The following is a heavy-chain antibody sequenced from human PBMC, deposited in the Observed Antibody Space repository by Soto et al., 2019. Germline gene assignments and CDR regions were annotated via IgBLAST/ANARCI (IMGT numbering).Heavy chain of an antibody. Sequence: ASVKVSCKASGDTITTYDINWVRQDSGHGLEWMGWINPNSGNIGYAQRFQGRVTMTRDTAIRTAYMEVSSLRSDDTAVYYCARGRASGSYYLLDYWGQGTLVTVSS. D-gene: IGHD3-10*01. CDR3: ARGRASGSYYLLDY. CDR2: INPNSGNI. J-gene: IGHJ4*02. CDR1: GDTITTYD. V-gene: IGHV1-8*01.